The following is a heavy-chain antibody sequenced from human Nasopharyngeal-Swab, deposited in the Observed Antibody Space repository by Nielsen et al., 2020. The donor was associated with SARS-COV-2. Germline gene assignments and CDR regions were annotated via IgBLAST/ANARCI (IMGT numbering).Heavy chain of an antibody. Sequence: WIRQPPGKGLEWVSSISSSSSYIYYADSVKGRFTISRDNAKNSLYLQMNSLRAEDTAVYYCAREDDFWSGSTDYYYYDYMDVWGKGTTVTVSS. D-gene: IGHD3-3*01. J-gene: IGHJ6*03. CDR3: AREDDFWSGSTDYYYYDYMDV. V-gene: IGHV3-21*01. CDR2: ISSSSSYI.